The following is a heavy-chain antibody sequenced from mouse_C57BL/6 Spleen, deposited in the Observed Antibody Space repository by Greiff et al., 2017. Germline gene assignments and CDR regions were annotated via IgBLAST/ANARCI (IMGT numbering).Heavy chain of an antibody. V-gene: IGHV5-16*01. J-gene: IGHJ4*01. CDR1: GFTFSDYY. D-gene: IGHD2-4*01. CDR2: ITYDGSST. Sequence: EVKLVESEGGLVQPGSSMKLSCTASGFTFSDYYMAWVRPVPEKGLEWVANITYDGSSTYYLDSLKSRFIISRDNAKHSLYLQMSSLKSEDTATDYCARGYDCDVGYYAMDYWGQGTSVTVSS. CDR3: ARGYDCDVGYYAMDY.